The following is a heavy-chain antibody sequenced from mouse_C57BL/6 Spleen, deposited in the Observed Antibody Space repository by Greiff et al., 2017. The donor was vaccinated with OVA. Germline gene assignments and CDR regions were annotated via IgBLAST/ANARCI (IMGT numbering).Heavy chain of an antibody. D-gene: IGHD2-10*01. J-gene: IGHJ3*01. V-gene: IGHV14-4*01. CDR3: TPISYRN. Sequence: EVKLVESGAELVRPGASVKLSCTASGFNIKDDYMHWVKQRPEQGLEWIGWIDPENGDTEYASKFQGKATITADTSSNTAYLQLSSLTSEDTAVYYGTPISYRNWGQGTLVTVSA. CDR1: GFNIKDDY. CDR2: IDPENGDT.